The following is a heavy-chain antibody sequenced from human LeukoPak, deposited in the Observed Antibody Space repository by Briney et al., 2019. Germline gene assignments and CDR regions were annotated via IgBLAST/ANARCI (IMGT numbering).Heavy chain of an antibody. CDR1: GYTLTELS. D-gene: IGHD1-1*01. Sequence: ASVKVSCKVSGYTLTELSMHWVRQAPGKGLEWMGGFDPEDGETIYAQKFQGRVTMTEDTSTDTAYMELSSLRSEDTAVYYCATDTTGGSMTLPSYWGQGTLVTVSS. CDR2: FDPEDGET. V-gene: IGHV1-24*01. CDR3: ATDTTGGSMTLPSY. J-gene: IGHJ4*02.